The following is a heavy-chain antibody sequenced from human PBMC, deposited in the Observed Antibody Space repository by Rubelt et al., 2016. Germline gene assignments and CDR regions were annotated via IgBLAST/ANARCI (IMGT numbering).Heavy chain of an antibody. V-gene: IGHV4-39*01. J-gene: IGHJ3*01. D-gene: IGHD6-13*01. CDR2: IYYSGST. CDR1: GGSITTSNSF. CDR3: ARREQQVVKRAFDV. Sequence: QLQLQESGPGLVKPSETLSLTCTVSGGSITTSNSFWGWIRQPPGKRLEWIGTIYYSGSTYYNPSLKIRATISADTSKNQFALNRSAVTAADTAMYYCARREQQVVKRAFDVWGQGTLVTVSS.